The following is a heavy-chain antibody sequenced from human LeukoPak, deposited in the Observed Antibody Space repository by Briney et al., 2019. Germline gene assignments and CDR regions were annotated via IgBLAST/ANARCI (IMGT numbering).Heavy chain of an antibody. V-gene: IGHV3-74*03. CDR2: IKSDGSIT. CDR1: GFTFSTFW. CDR3: ARGRYYGMDV. J-gene: IGHJ6*02. Sequence: GGSLRLSCAASGFTFSTFWTHWVRQAPGKGLVWVSGIKSDGSITTYADSVKGRFTISRDNAENTLYLQMNSLRAEDTAVYYCARGRYYGMDVWGQGTTVTVSS.